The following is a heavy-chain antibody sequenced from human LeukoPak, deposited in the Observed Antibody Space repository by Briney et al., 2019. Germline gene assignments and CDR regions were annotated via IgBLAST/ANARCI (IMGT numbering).Heavy chain of an antibody. CDR2: ISYDGINK. V-gene: IGHV3-30*03. CDR1: RFTFSTYG. Sequence: GGPLRLSCAASRFTFSTYGMHWVRQAPGKGLEWVALISYDGINKYYADSVKGRFTISRDNAKNSLYLQMSSLRAEDTAVYYCARLGIVSTGDSNWFDPWGQGTLVTVSS. J-gene: IGHJ5*02. CDR3: ARLGIVSTGDSNWFDP. D-gene: IGHD6-13*01.